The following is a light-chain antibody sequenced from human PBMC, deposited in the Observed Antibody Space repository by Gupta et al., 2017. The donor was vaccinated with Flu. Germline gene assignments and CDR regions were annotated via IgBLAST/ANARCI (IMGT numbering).Light chain of an antibody. CDR1: SGSVSTSYY. Sequence: TVTLTCGLSSGSVSTSYYPSWYQQTPGQAPRTLIYSTNTRSSGVPDRFSGSILGNKAALTIAGAQADDESDYYCVLYMGSGIWVFGGGTKVTVL. J-gene: IGLJ3*02. V-gene: IGLV8-61*01. CDR3: VLYMGSGIWV. CDR2: STN.